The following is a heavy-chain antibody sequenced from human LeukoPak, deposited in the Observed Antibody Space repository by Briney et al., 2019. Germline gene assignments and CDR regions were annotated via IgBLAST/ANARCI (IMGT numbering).Heavy chain of an antibody. CDR1: GDSISQSHW. CDR2: IYHSGNT. V-gene: IGHV4-4*02. J-gene: IGHJ4*02. CDR3: ARLIAVAGVLPFDC. Sequence: PSGTLSLTCAVSGDSISQSHWWSWVRQPPEEGLEWIGRIYHSGNTNYNPSLKIRVTISVDKTKNQFSLKLSSVTAADTAVYYCARLIAVAGVLPFDCWGQGALVTVSS. D-gene: IGHD6-19*01.